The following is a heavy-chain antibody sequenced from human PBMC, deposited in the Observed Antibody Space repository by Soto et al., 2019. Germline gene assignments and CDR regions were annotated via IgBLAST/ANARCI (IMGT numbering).Heavy chain of an antibody. J-gene: IGHJ6*03. CDR3: ARAPITIFGVVIYYYYMDV. D-gene: IGHD3-3*01. Sequence: ASVKVSCKASGYTFTSYDINWVRQATGQGLEWMGWMNPNSGNTGYAQKFQGRVTMTRNTSISTAYMELSSLRSEDTAVYYCARAPITIFGVVIYYYYMDVWGKGTTVTVSS. CDR2: MNPNSGNT. CDR1: GYTFTSYD. V-gene: IGHV1-8*01.